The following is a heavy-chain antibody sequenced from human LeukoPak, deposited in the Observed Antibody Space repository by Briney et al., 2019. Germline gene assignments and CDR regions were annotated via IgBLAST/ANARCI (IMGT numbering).Heavy chain of an antibody. CDR1: GFTFSSHG. J-gene: IGHJ4*02. CDR2: IRYDGSNK. Sequence: GGSLRLSCAASGFTFSSHGMHWVRQAPGKGLEWVAFIRYDGSNKYYADSVKGRFTISRDNSKNTLYLQMNSLRAEDTAVYYCAKGAAAGTCLDYWGQGTLVTVSS. D-gene: IGHD6-13*01. V-gene: IGHV3-30*02. CDR3: AKGAAAGTCLDY.